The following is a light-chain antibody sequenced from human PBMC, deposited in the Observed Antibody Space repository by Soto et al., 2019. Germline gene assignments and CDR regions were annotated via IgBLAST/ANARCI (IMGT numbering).Light chain of an antibody. CDR3: QQYNTWT. V-gene: IGKV1-5*03. J-gene: IGKJ1*01. Sequence: DIQMTQSPSTLSAFVGDRVTITCRASQSISSWLAWYQQKPGKAPKLLIYKASSLESGVPSRFSGSGSGTEFTLTISSLQPDDFATYYCQQYNTWTFGQGTKVEI. CDR1: QSISSW. CDR2: KAS.